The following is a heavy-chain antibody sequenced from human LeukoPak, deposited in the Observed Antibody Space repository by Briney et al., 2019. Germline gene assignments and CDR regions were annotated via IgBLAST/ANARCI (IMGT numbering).Heavy chain of an antibody. CDR3: ARSLGAFDY. CDR1: GFTFSSYA. Sequence: GGSLRLSCAASGFTFSSYAMSWVRQAPGKGLEWVSVIYSGGSTYYADSVKGRFTISRDNSKNTLYLQMNSLRAEDTAVYYCARSLGAFDYWGQGTLVTVSS. J-gene: IGHJ4*02. CDR2: IYSGGST. V-gene: IGHV3-53*01.